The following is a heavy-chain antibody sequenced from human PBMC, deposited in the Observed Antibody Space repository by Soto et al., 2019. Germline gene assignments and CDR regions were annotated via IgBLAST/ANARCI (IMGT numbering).Heavy chain of an antibody. CDR3: AREHSVAGFDY. CDR2: ISAYNGNT. J-gene: IGHJ4*02. V-gene: IGHV1-18*01. D-gene: IGHD6-19*01. CDR1: GYTFSSYG. Sequence: AAVKVSCKAAGYTFSSYGISWVRQAPGQGLEWMGWISAYNGNTNYAQKLQGRVTMTTDTSTSTAYMELRSLRSDDTAVYYCAREHSVAGFDYWGQGTLVTVSS.